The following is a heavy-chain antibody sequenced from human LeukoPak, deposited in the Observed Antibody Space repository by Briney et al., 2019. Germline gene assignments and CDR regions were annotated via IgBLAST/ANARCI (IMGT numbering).Heavy chain of an antibody. J-gene: IGHJ4*02. D-gene: IGHD4-17*01. CDR3: ARRTVTTGGLWYFDY. Sequence: SETLSLTCTVSGGSISSYYWSWIRQPAGKGLEWIGRIYTSGSTNYNPSLKSRVTMSVDTSKNQFSLKLSSVTAADTAVYYCARRTVTTGGLWYFDYWGQGTLVTVSS. CDR2: IYTSGST. CDR1: GGSISSYY. V-gene: IGHV4-4*07.